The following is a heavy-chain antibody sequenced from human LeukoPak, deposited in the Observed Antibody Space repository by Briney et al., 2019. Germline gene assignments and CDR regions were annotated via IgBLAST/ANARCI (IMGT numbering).Heavy chain of an antibody. D-gene: IGHD2-15*01. CDR3: GKSAGYCSGGSYYRAGNFYY. Sequence: SETLSLTCAVYGGSFSGYYWSWIRQPPGKGLEWIGEINHSGSTNYNPSLKSRVTISVDTTKNQFSLKLSSVTAADPAVYYCGKSAGYCSGGSYYRAGNFYYWGQGTLVTVSS. CDR2: INHSGST. V-gene: IGHV4-34*01. CDR1: GGSFSGYY. J-gene: IGHJ4*02.